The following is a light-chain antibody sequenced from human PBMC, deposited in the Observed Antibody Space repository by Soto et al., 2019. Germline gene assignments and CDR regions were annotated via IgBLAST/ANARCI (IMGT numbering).Light chain of an antibody. V-gene: IGKV1-27*01. CDR3: QKYSSVPV. Sequence: DIQMTQSPTSLSASVGDRVTITCRASQDIRNFVAWYQQKPGKAPKLLIYAASTLQSGVPPRFSGSGSGTDFTLIINSLQPEDVATYSCQKYSSVPVFGPGTKVEIK. CDR1: QDIRNF. J-gene: IGKJ3*01. CDR2: AAS.